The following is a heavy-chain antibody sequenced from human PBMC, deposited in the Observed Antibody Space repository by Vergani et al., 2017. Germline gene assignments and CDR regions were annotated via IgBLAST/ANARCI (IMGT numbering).Heavy chain of an antibody. V-gene: IGHV3-48*01. CDR3: TREYSSSSGRGLDI. Sequence: EVQLVESGGGLVQPGGSLGLSCAASGFNFSTYTMTWVRQAPGKGLEWISSVTSDGRRQTYADSVKGRFTISRDSGKNSLHLQMNSLRPEDTAVYFCTREYSSSSGRGLDIWGQGTMVTVSS. CDR1: GFNFSTYT. CDR2: VTSDGRRQ. J-gene: IGHJ3*02. D-gene: IGHD6-6*01.